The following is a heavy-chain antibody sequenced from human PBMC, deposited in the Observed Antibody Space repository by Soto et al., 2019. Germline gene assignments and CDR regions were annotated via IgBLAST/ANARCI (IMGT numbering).Heavy chain of an antibody. V-gene: IGHV3-30*03. Sequence: QMHLVESGAGVVQPGMSLTLSWAGSGFTFTNHGIHWLRQAPGKALEWVADISNHGSGKWYADSVQSRFTIARDTIGDTAYLQMTALRPEATAVYYSASGEGRNGHDTRFDYWGQGSLVTV. CDR1: GFTFTNHG. D-gene: IGHD5-12*01. CDR3: ASGEGRNGHDTRFDY. J-gene: IGHJ4*02. CDR2: ISNHGSGK.